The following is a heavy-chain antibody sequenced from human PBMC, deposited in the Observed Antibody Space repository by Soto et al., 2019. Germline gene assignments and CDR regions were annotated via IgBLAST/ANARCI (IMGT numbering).Heavy chain of an antibody. Sequence: QITLKESGPTLVKPTQTLTLTCTFSGFSLTTRGVGVGWIRQPPGKALECLALIYWDDDKRYSPSLQGRLAINKDSSINRVVLTMTTLDPVDTPACTCACIANYYRYDRFDPWGQGTLVSVSS. CDR2: IYWDDDK. J-gene: IGHJ5*02. D-gene: IGHD3-10*01. V-gene: IGHV2-5*02. CDR3: ACIANYYRYDRFDP. CDR1: GFSLTTRGVG.